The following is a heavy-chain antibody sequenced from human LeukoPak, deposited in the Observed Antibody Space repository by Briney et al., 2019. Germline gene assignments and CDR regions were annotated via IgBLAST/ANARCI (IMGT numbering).Heavy chain of an antibody. D-gene: IGHD4-23*01. V-gene: IGHV3-21*01. Sequence: GGSLRLSCEASGFTFSSYTMSWVRQAPGKGLEWVSCISGTSSYIYYADSLKGRFTISRDNAKNSLYLQMNSLRAEDTAVYYCARLAGNPEYYLDYWGQGTLVTVSS. CDR2: ISGTSSYI. CDR1: GFTFSSYT. J-gene: IGHJ4*02. CDR3: ARLAGNPEYYLDY.